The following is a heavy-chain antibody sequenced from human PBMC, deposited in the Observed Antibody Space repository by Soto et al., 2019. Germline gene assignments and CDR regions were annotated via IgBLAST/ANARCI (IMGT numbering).Heavy chain of an antibody. CDR3: ARERMVRGTMGWFDP. D-gene: IGHD3-10*01. Sequence: QVQLVQSGAEVRKPGSSVKVSCRASGGTFSGYAIGWVRQALGQGPEWMGGIIPMLGTANYAQKFQGRVTITADESTATAYMDLSSLTSDDTAVYYCARERMVRGTMGWFDPWGQGTLVTVSS. CDR1: GGTFSGYA. CDR2: IIPMLGTA. V-gene: IGHV1-69*11. J-gene: IGHJ5*02.